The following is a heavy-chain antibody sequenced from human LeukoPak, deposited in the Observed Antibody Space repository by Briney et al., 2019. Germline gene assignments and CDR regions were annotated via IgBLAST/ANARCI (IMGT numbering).Heavy chain of an antibody. V-gene: IGHV3-23*01. Sequence: PGGSLRLSCAASGFTFNSYAMTWVRQGAGRGPEWVSTISGTSGTASYADSVEGRFSISRDDSKNTVYLQMTSLRVEDTAVYFCARVQPDNNDEYNWFDPWGQGTQVTVSS. J-gene: IGHJ5*02. CDR1: GFTFNSYA. D-gene: IGHD1-1*01. CDR3: ARVQPDNNDEYNWFDP. CDR2: ISGTSGTA.